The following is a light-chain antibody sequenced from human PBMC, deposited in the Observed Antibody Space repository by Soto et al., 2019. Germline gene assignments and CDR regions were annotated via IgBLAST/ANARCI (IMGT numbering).Light chain of an antibody. CDR1: SSDVGGYNY. CDR3: SAYAGSSTWV. Sequence: QSAPTQPPSASGSPGQSVTFSCTGTSSDVGGYNYVSWYQQYPGKAPKLMIYEVYTRHSGVPDRFSGSKSGNTASLTVSGLQPEDEADYYCSAYAGSSTWVLGGGTKLTVL. V-gene: IGLV2-8*01. CDR2: EVY. J-gene: IGLJ2*01.